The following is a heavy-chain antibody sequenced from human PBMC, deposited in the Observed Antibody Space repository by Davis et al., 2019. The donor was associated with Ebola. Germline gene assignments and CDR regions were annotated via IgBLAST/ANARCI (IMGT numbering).Heavy chain of an antibody. D-gene: IGHD2-8*01. CDR2: TSYDGKNQ. J-gene: IGHJ4*02. CDR3: ATSMVGGLDY. CDR1: GFTFSTYA. Sequence: SLKISCAASGFTFSTYAMHWVRQAPGKGLEWVAVTSYDGKNQYYADSVKGRFTISRDNSKNTLYVQMSSLTAEDTAVYYCATSMVGGLDYWGQGTPVTVSS. V-gene: IGHV3-30*04.